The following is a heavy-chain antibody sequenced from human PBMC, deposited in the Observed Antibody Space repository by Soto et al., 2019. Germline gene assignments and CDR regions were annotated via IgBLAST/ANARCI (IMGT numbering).Heavy chain of an antibody. Sequence: QVQLQESGPGLVKPSETLSLTCTVSGGSISRYYWSWIRQPPGKGLEWIGCIDYSGSTNYNPSLKSRVTISVDTSKNPFSLKLSSVTAADTAVYYCASVSVRGVTVDFWGQGTLVTVSS. J-gene: IGHJ4*02. V-gene: IGHV4-59*01. CDR3: ASVSVRGVTVDF. CDR1: GGSISRYY. CDR2: IDYSGST. D-gene: IGHD3-10*02.